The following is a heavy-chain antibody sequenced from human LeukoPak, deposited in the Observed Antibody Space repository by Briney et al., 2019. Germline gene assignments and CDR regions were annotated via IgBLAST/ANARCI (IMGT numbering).Heavy chain of an antibody. D-gene: IGHD1-7*01. J-gene: IGHJ6*03. Sequence: GGSLRLSCAASGFTFSNYAMTWVRQAPGKGLECVSSIIGSGGNTYQADSVKGRFTISRDNSKNTLYLQMSSLRAEDTAIYYCAKDVNYGLYYYYYMDVWGKGTTVTVSS. CDR1: GFTFSNYA. V-gene: IGHV3-23*01. CDR3: AKDVNYGLYYYYYMDV. CDR2: IIGSGGNT.